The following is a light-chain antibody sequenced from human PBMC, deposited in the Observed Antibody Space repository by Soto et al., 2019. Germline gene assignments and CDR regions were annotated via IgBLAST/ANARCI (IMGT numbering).Light chain of an antibody. CDR3: QQYNQWPTWT. Sequence: EIVLTQSPASLSWSPGERATLSCRASQSVTSNLAWYQQKPGQAPRLLIYHASTRATGIPARFSGSGSGTEFTLIISSLKPADFAVYYCQQYNQWPTWTFGHGTKVDIK. CDR2: HAS. J-gene: IGKJ1*01. CDR1: QSVTSN. V-gene: IGKV3D-15*01.